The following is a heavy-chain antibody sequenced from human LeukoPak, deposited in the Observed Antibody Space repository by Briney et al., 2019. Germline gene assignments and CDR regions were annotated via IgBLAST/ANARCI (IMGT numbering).Heavy chain of an antibody. V-gene: IGHV4-59*01. J-gene: IGHJ4*02. CDR2: IYYSGST. CDR3: ARLSGYYGSGIDY. Sequence: SETLSLTCTVSGGSISSCYWSWIRQPPGKGLEWIGYIYYSGSTNYNPSLKSRVTISVDTSKNQFSLKLSSVTAADTAVYYCARLSGYYGSGIDYWGQGTLVTVSS. CDR1: GGSISSCY. D-gene: IGHD3-10*01.